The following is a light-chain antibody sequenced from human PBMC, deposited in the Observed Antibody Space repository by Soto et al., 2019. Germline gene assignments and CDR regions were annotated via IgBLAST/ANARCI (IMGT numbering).Light chain of an antibody. CDR1: SSNIGAGYD. V-gene: IGLV1-40*01. CDR3: QSYDSSLSAHV. CDR2: GNS. J-gene: IGLJ1*01. Sequence: QSVLTQPPSVSGAPGQRVTMSCTGSSSNIGAGYDVHWYQQLPGTAPKLLIYGNSNRPSGVPDRFSGSKSGTSASLAITGLQAEDEADYYCQSYDSSLSAHVFGTGTKVTVL.